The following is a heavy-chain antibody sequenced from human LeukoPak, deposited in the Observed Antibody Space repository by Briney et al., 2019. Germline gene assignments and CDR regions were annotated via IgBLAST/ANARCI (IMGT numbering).Heavy chain of an antibody. J-gene: IGHJ4*02. CDR3: AKDRDGYNFDY. CDR2: ISRDSGII. CDR1: GFTFSRDS. Sequence: GGSLRLSCAASGFTFSRDSMNWVRQAPGKGLEWISYISRDSGIIYYADSVRGRFTASRDNAKNSLYLQMHSLRAEDTAVYYCAKDRDGYNFDYWGQGTLVTVSS. V-gene: IGHV3-48*01. D-gene: IGHD5-24*01.